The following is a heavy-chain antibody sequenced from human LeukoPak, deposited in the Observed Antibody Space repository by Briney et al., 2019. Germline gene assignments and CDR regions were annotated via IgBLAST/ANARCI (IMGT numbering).Heavy chain of an antibody. D-gene: IGHD6-13*01. J-gene: IGHJ4*02. CDR1: GFTFSSYA. CDR2: ISYDGSNK. V-gene: IGHV3-30*01. CDR3: ARERSGIAAAGTFFDY. Sequence: GGSLRLSCAASGFTFSSYAMHWVRQALGKGLEWVAVISYDGSNKYYADSVKGRFTISRDNSKNTLYLQMNSLRAEDTAVYYCARERSGIAAAGTFFDYWGQGTLVTVSS.